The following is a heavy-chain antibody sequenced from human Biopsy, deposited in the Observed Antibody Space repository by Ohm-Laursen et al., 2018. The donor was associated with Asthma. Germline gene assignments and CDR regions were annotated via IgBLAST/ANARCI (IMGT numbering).Heavy chain of an antibody. CDR2: IDQSGYT. J-gene: IGHJ5*02. CDR1: GGSISSSSYY. D-gene: IGHD1-20*01. Sequence: TLSLTCTVSGGSISSSSYYWGWIRQPPGKGLEWIGEIDQSGYTNYNPSLKSRVTISADTSKNQFHLNLSSVTAADTAVYFCARAAITGIRGWFDPWGQGTQVTVSS. V-gene: IGHV4-39*06. CDR3: ARAAITGIRGWFDP.